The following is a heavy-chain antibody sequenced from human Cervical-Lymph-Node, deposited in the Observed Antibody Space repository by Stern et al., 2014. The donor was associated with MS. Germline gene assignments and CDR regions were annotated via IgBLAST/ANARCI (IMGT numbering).Heavy chain of an antibody. V-gene: IGHV5-10-1*03. J-gene: IGHJ4*02. CDR3: AILYDSSGFVDSY. Sequence: QLVQSGAEVKKPGESLRIACKGSGYRFSNYWINWVRQMPGKGLEWMGKIDPSDSYTHYNPSFEGHVTISDDKSSSTAYLQWNSLKASDTALYYCAILYDSSGFVDSYWGQGTLVTVSS. CDR2: IDPSDSYT. D-gene: IGHD3-22*01. CDR1: GYRFSNYW.